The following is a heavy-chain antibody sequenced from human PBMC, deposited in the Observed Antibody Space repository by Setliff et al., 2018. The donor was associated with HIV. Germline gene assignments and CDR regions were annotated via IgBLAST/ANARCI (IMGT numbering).Heavy chain of an antibody. V-gene: IGHV1-69*13. CDR1: GDTFNRFA. J-gene: IGHJ6*03. CDR2: IIPIFHSA. Sequence: ASVKVSCKASGDTFNRFAFNWVRQAPGRGLEWLGGIIPIFHSANYAPRFQGRVTITADESTNTTYMELSSLRSEDTAVYFCARTREIHYYCYMDVWGGGTTVTVSS. CDR3: ARTREIHYYCYMDV.